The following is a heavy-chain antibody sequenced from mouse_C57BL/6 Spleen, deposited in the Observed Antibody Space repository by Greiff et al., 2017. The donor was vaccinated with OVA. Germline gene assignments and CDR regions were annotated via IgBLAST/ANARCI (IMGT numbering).Heavy chain of an antibody. V-gene: IGHV1-50*01. Sequence: QVQLQQPGAELVKPGASVKLSCKASGYTFTSYWMQWVKQRPGPGLEWIGEIDPSDSYTNYNQKFKGKATLTVDTSSSTAYMQLSSRTSEDSAVYNCARWDYGSFDYWGQGTTLTVSS. CDR3: ARWDYGSFDY. CDR2: IDPSDSYT. J-gene: IGHJ2*01. CDR1: GYTFTSYW. D-gene: IGHD1-1*01.